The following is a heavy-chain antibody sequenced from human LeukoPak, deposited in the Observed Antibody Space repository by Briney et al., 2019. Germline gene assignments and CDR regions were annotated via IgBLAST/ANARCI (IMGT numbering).Heavy chain of an antibody. V-gene: IGHV3-48*03. D-gene: IGHD2-2*01. Sequence: GGSLRLSCAASGFTFSSYEMNWVRQAPGKGLEWVSYITSTGTTIYYADSVKGRFTISRDNAKNSLYLQMNSLRAEDTAVYHCVRDPGCSGTSCYWSFDYWGRRPLVTVSS. CDR1: GFTFSSYE. CDR3: VRDPGCSGTSCYWSFDY. J-gene: IGHJ4*02. CDR2: ITSTGTTI.